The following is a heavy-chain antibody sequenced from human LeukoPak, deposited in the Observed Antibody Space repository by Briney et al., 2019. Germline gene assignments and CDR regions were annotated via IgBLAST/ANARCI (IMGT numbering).Heavy chain of an antibody. CDR1: GGSISSNLYH. J-gene: IGHJ4*02. D-gene: IGHD3-10*01. V-gene: IGHV4-39*01. CDR3: ARAGVYYGSGSYRHFDY. CDR2: IHYSGST. Sequence: SETLSLTCGVSGGSISSNLYHWGWIRQPPGKGLEWIGSIHYSGSTYYNPSLKSRVTISVDTSKNQFSLRLTSVTAADTAVYYCARAGVYYGSGSYRHFDYWGRGTLISVSS.